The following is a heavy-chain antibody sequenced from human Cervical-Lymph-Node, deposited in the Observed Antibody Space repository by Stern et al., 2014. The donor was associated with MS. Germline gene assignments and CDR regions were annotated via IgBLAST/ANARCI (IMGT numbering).Heavy chain of an antibody. J-gene: IGHJ4*02. CDR1: GASISSYY. CDR3: ARKSLSMDHYFDS. V-gene: IGHV4-59*01. D-gene: IGHD2-2*03. Sequence: VQLVESGPGLVKPSETLSLTCTVSGASISSYYWNWIRQPPGKGLEWIGYIYYTWTTNYNPSLKGRVAISLDTSKNQFSLILRSVSAADTAVYYCARKSLSMDHYFDSWGQGTLVTVSS. CDR2: IYYTWTT.